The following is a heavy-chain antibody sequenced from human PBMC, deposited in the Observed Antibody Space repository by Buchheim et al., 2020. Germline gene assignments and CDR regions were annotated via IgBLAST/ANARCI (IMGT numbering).Heavy chain of an antibody. J-gene: IGHJ4*02. CDR3: ARVRVPGYSYGYGHDF. D-gene: IGHD5-18*01. CDR1: GYTFSTYV. Sequence: QVQLVQSGAELKKPGASVKISCKASGYTFSTYVLHWVRQAPGQRLEWMGWTKPDTAYTNFSPKFQGRVTITTDTSASTAYMELSSLKSEDTSVYYCARVRVPGYSYGYGHDFWGQGTL. V-gene: IGHV1-3*01. CDR2: TKPDTAYT.